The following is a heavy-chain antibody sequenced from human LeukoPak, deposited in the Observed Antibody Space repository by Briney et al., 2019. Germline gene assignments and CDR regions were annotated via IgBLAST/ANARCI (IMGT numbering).Heavy chain of an antibody. CDR3: ARLRGEYDY. D-gene: IGHD3-10*01. CDR2: IYFSGST. V-gene: IGHV4-31*03. J-gene: IGHJ4*02. CDR1: GVSTSSAIYY. Sequence: SETLSLTCTVSGVSTSSAIYYWSWIRQHPGKGLEWIGYIYFSGSTYYNPSLKSRVTMSIDMSKNQFSLKLSSVTAADTAVYYCARLRGEYDYWGQGTLVTVSS.